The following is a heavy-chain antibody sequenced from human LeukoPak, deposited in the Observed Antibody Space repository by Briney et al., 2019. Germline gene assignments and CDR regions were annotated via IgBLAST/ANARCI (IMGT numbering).Heavy chain of an antibody. CDR2: INPKSGGT. J-gene: IGHJ4*02. CDR1: GYNFTDYY. V-gene: IGHV1-2*02. CDR3: ARDSGLGPTWHPFDH. Sequence: ASVKVSCKASGYNFTDYYIHWVRQAPGQGLEWMGWINPKSGGTNYAQRFRGRVTMTRDTSISTAYMELSGLRSDDTAVYYCARDSGLGPTWHPFDHWGQGTPVTVSS. D-gene: IGHD1-26*01.